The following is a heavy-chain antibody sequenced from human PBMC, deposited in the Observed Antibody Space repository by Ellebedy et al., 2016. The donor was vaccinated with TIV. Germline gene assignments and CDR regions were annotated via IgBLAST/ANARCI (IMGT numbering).Heavy chain of an antibody. J-gene: IGHJ6*02. D-gene: IGHD6-13*01. CDR3: ARDPPRVESSSWYGAFLGYYYYGMDV. V-gene: IGHV3-33*08. CDR2: IWYDGSNK. Sequence: GGSLRLXXAASGFTFSSYGMHWVRQAPGKGLEWVAVIWYDGSNKYYADSVKGRFTISRDNSKNTLYLQMNSLRAEDTAVYYCARDPPRVESSSWYGAFLGYYYYGMDVWGQGTTVTVSS. CDR1: GFTFSSYG.